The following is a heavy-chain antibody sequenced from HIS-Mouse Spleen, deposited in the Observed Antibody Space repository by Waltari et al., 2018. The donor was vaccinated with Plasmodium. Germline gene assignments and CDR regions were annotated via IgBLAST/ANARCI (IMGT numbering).Heavy chain of an antibody. Sequence: EVQLVESGGGLVQPGRPLRLSCAASGFTFSSYWMSWVRQDPGKGLEWVANIKQDGSEKYYVDSVKGRFTISRDNAKNSLYLQMNSLRAEDTAVYYCASSWYWYFDLWGRGTLVTVSS. V-gene: IGHV3-7*01. CDR1: GFTFSSYW. CDR3: ASSWYWYFDL. J-gene: IGHJ2*01. D-gene: IGHD6-13*01. CDR2: IKQDGSEK.